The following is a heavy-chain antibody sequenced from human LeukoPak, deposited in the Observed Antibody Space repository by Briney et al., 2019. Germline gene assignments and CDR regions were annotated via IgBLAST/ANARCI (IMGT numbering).Heavy chain of an antibody. V-gene: IGHV4-39*07. CDR3: PKQFPKGNPPNPTWSDP. Sequence: PSETLSLTCNVSGDSIGSSSYYWGWICQTPEKGLEWIGSIFYSGSTYYTPSLKSRVTMSLDTSKNQFSLRLTSVTAADTAVYYLPKQFPKGNPPNPTWSDPWAREPWSPSP. CDR2: IFYSGST. D-gene: IGHD1-14*01. CDR1: GDSIGSSSYY. J-gene: IGHJ5*02.